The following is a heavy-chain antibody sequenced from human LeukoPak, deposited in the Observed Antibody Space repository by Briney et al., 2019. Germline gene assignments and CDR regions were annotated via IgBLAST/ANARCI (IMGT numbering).Heavy chain of an antibody. CDR1: GFPLSSYR. CDR3: ARGLWFGELFRGSQTN. V-gene: IGHV3-21*01. D-gene: IGHD3-10*01. CDR2: FSSSSSYI. Sequence: PGGPLSLPCAPSGFPLSSYRMSWARKAPGKGLEWVSSFSSSSSYIYYADSVKGRFTISRDNAKNSLYLQMNSLRAEDTAVYYCARGLWFGELFRGSQTNWGQGTLVTVSS. J-gene: IGHJ4*02.